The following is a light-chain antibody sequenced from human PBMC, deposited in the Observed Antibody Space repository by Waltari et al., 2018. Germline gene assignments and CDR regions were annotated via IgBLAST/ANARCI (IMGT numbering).Light chain of an antibody. J-gene: IGKJ4*01. CDR1: QSISSH. V-gene: IGKV3-11*01. CDR2: DAS. Sequence: EIVLTQSPATLSLSPGERATPSCWASQSISSHIAWYQHKPGQAPRLLVYDASNRATGIPARFSGSGSGTDFTLTIGSLEPEDLAVYYCQHGHTWPLSFGGGTKVEI. CDR3: QHGHTWPLS.